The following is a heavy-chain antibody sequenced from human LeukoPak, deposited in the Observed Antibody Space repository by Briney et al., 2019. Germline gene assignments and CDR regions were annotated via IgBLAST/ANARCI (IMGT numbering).Heavy chain of an antibody. CDR3: ARGNYDYYYYGMDV. Sequence: GGSLRLSCAASGFTFSSYSMKWVRQAPGKGLEWGSSISSNSSYIYYADSVRGRFTISRDNAKNSLYLQMNTLRAEDTAVYYCARGNYDYYYYGMDVWGQGTTVTVSS. CDR1: GFTFSSYS. CDR2: ISSNSSYI. D-gene: IGHD4-11*01. J-gene: IGHJ6*02. V-gene: IGHV3-21*01.